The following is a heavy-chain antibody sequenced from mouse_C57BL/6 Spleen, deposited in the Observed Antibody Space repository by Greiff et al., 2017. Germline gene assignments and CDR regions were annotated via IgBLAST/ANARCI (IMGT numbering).Heavy chain of an antibody. CDR3: ARSEEGYAMDY. Sequence: QVQLQQPGAELVRPGSSVKLSCKASGYTFTSYWMDWVKQRPGQGLEWIGNIYPSDSETHYNQKFKDKATLTVDKSSSTAYMQLSSLTSEDSAVYYCARSEEGYAMDYWGQGTSVTVSS. J-gene: IGHJ4*01. CDR1: GYTFTSYW. CDR2: IYPSDSET. V-gene: IGHV1-61*01.